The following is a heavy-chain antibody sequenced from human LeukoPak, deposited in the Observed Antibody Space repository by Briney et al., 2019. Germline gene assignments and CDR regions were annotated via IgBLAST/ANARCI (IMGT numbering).Heavy chain of an antibody. CDR3: AKDWWTPASVDNY. D-gene: IGHD2-15*01. CDR1: GGSISSYY. Sequence: PSETLSLTCTVSGGSISSYYWSWIRQPPGKGLEWIGYIYFSGSTNYNPSLKSRVTISVDTSKNQFSLKLSSVTAADTAVYYCAKDWWTPASVDNYWGQGTLVTVSS. J-gene: IGHJ4*02. CDR2: IYFSGST. V-gene: IGHV4-59*01.